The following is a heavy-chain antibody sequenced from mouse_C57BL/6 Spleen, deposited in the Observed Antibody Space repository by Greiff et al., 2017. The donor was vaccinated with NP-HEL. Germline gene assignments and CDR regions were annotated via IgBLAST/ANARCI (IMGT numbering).Heavy chain of an antibody. CDR3: TIITTVVGLDDY. D-gene: IGHD1-1*01. CDR2: IYPGNSDT. Sequence: VQLQQSGTVLARPGASVKMSCKTSGYTFTSYWMHWVKQRPGQGLEWIGAIYPGNSDTSYNQKFKGKAKLTAVTSASTAYMELSSLTNEDSAVYYCTIITTVVGLDDYWGQGTTLTVSS. CDR1: GYTFTSYW. J-gene: IGHJ2*01. V-gene: IGHV1-5*01.